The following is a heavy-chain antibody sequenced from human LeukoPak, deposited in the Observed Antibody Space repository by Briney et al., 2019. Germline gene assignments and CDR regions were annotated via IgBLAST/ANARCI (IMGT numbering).Heavy chain of an antibody. CDR3: ASDPSSVVPAAGNAFDI. CDR2: ISAYNGNT. CDR1: GYTFTSYG. V-gene: IGHV1-18*01. J-gene: IGHJ3*02. D-gene: IGHD2-2*01. Sequence: ASVKVSCKASGYTFTSYGISWVRQAPGQGLEWMGWISAYNGNTNYAQKLQGRVTMTTDTSTSTAYMELRSLRSEDTAVYYCASDPSSVVPAAGNAFDIWGQGTMVTVSS.